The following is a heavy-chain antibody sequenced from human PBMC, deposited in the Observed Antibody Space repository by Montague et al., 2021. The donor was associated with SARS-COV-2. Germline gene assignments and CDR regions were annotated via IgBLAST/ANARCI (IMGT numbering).Heavy chain of an antibody. CDR3: ARNPWYYYDSSGYYLDY. V-gene: IGHV4-34*01. CDR1: GGSFSGYY. D-gene: IGHD3-22*01. J-gene: IGHJ4*02. CDR2: INHSGST. Sequence: SETLSLTCAVCGGSFSGYYWSWIRQPPGKGLEWIGEINHSGSTNYNPSLKSRVTISVDTSKNQFSLKLSSVTAADTAVYYCARNPWYYYDSSGYYLDYWGQGTLVTVSS.